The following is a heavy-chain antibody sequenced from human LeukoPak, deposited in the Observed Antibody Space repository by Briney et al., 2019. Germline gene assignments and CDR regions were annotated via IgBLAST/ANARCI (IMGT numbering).Heavy chain of an antibody. D-gene: IGHD6-6*01. Sequence: PSETLSLTCSVSGGSISSYYWSWIRQPPGKGLEWIGYIYDGGSTNYSPSLNSRVTISVDTPKNHFSLKLSSVTAADTAVYYCARVSSIAARRNYYYYNMDVGGQGTTVTVS. CDR1: GGSISSYY. CDR3: ARVSSIAARRNYYYYNMDV. CDR2: IYDGGST. V-gene: IGHV4-59*12. J-gene: IGHJ6*02.